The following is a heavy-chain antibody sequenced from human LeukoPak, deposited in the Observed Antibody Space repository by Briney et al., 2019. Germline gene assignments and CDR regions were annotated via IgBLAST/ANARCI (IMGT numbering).Heavy chain of an antibody. V-gene: IGHV1-18*01. CDR2: ISTYNGNT. CDR3: ARSSLAVAGSVFDY. CDR1: GYTFTSYG. D-gene: IGHD6-19*01. Sequence: GASVKVSCKASGYTFTSYGISWVRQAPGQGLEWMGWISTYNGNTNYAQKPQGRVSMTTDTSTSTAYMELRSLRSDDTAVYYCARSSLAVAGSVFDYWGQGTLVTVSS. J-gene: IGHJ4*02.